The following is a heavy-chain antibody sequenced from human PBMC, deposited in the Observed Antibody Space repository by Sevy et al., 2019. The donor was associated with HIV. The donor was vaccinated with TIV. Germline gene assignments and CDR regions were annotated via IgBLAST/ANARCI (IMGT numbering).Heavy chain of an antibody. V-gene: IGHV1-3*01. Sequence: ASVKVSCKASGYTFTSYAMHWVRQAPGQRLEWMGWINAGNGNTKYSQKFQGRVTITRDTSASTAYMELSSLSSEDTAVYYCARGHLLGYCSSTSCLDFDYWGQGTLVTVSS. CDR1: GYTFTSYA. CDR3: ARGHLLGYCSSTSCLDFDY. CDR2: INAGNGNT. D-gene: IGHD2-2*01. J-gene: IGHJ4*02.